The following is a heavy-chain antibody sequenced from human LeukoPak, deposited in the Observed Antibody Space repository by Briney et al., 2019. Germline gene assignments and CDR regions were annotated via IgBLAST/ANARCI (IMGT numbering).Heavy chain of an antibody. CDR2: ITTSGDTT. J-gene: IGHJ4*02. CDR1: GFTFSHYE. V-gene: IGHV3-48*03. D-gene: IGHD3-10*01. Sequence: GGSLRLSCAASGFTFSHYEMNWVRQAPGKGLEWVSFITTSGDTTYYADSVEGRFTISRDNAKNSLYLQMNSLRAEDTAVYYCARVTGYWGSGNYYFDYWGQGTLVTVSS. CDR3: ARVTGYWGSGNYYFDY.